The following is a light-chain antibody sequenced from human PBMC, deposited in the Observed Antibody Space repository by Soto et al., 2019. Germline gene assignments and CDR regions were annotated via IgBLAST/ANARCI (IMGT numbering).Light chain of an antibody. V-gene: IGKV1-39*01. J-gene: IGKJ1*01. CDR3: QRSYGFPPWT. CDR2: GAS. CDR1: QTISIF. Sequence: IHMTQTPSSLSASVGDRVTITCRSSQTISIFLNWYQQKPGKAPKLLIYGASTLQGGVPSRFSGSGSGTDFTLTISRLQPEDFATYYCQRSYGFPPWTFGQGTNVDIK.